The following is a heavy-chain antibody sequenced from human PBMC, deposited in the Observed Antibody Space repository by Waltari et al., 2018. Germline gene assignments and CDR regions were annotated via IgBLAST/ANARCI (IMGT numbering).Heavy chain of an antibody. Sequence: EVQLVESGGGLVKPGGSLRLSCAASGFTFSSYSMNWVRQAPGKGLEWVSSISSSSSYIYYADSVKGRFIISRDNAKNSLYLQMNSLRAEDTAVYYCARSEQLQYYFDYWGQGTLVTVSS. V-gene: IGHV3-21*01. CDR2: ISSSSSYI. CDR3: ARSEQLQYYFDY. CDR1: GFTFSSYS. J-gene: IGHJ4*02. D-gene: IGHD6-13*01.